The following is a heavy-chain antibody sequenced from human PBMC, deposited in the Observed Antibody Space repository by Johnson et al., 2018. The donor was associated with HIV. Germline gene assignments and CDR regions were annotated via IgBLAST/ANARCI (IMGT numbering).Heavy chain of an antibody. CDR1: GFTFSSYA. CDR2: ISYDGSHK. Sequence: QVQLVESGGGVVQPGGSLRLSCAASGFTFSSYAMHWVRQAPGKGLEWVAAISYDGSHKYYADSVKGRFTISRDKSKKTLYLQMNSLSTEDTAVYYCAKDVGNYWPDSFDVWGQGTMVTVSS. J-gene: IGHJ3*01. D-gene: IGHD3-22*01. V-gene: IGHV3-30*04. CDR3: AKDVGNYWPDSFDV.